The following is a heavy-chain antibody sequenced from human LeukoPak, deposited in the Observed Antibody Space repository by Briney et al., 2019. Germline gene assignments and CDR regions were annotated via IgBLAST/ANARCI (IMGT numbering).Heavy chain of an antibody. J-gene: IGHJ6*03. V-gene: IGHV3-11*04. CDR1: GFPFSDYY. CDR2: ISSSGSTI. CDR3: ARNFGYCGGDCYSAYYYYYYMDA. Sequence: GGSLRLSCAASGFPFSDYYMIWIRQPPGKGLEWVSYISSSGSTIYYADSVKGRFTISRDNAKNSLYLQMNSLRAEDTAVYYCARNFGYCGGDCYSAYYYYYYMDAWGKGTTVTVSS. D-gene: IGHD2-21*02.